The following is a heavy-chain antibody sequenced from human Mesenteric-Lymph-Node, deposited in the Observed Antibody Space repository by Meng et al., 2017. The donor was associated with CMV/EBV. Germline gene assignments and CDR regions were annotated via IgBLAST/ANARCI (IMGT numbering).Heavy chain of an antibody. V-gene: IGHV3-7*01. Sequence: ETLSLTCAVYGGSFSGYYWSWIRQPPGKGLEWVANIKQDGSDKYYVDSVKGRFTISRDNAKKTLYLQMNSLRAEDTAVYYCARVGIGYTYGSHYHYGLDVWGQGTTVTVSS. CDR2: IKQDGSDK. J-gene: IGHJ6*02. CDR3: ARVGIGYTYGSHYHYGLDV. CDR1: GGSFSGYY. D-gene: IGHD5-18*01.